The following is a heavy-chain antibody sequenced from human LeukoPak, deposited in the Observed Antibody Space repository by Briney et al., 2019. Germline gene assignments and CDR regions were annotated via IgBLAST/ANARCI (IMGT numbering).Heavy chain of an antibody. CDR1: GGSFSGYY. CDR3: ARCRKYSSSWYRNDFDY. D-gene: IGHD6-13*01. V-gene: IGHV4-34*01. Sequence: SETLSLTCAVYGGSFSGYYWSWIRQPPGKGLQWIGEINHSGSTNYNPSLKSRVTISLDTSKNQFSLKLSSVTAADTAVYYCARCRKYSSSWYRNDFDYWGQGTLVTVSS. J-gene: IGHJ4*02. CDR2: INHSGST.